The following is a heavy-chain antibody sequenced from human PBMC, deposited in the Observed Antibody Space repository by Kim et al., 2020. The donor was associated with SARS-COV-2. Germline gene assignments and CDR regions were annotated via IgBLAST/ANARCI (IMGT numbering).Heavy chain of an antibody. CDR3: ARRGVDAFDF. CDR2: ISSSTKITT. J-gene: IGHJ3*01. CDR1: GFTFINYS. V-gene: IGHV3-48*02. Sequence: GGSLRLSCAASGFTFINYSMNWLRLAPGKGLEWISYISSSTKITTHYADSVRGRFTVSRDNAKNSLYLQMNSLRDEDTALYFCARRGVDAFDFWGQGKM.